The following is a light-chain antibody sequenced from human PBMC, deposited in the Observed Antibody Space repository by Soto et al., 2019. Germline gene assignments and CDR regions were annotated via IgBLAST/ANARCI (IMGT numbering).Light chain of an antibody. J-gene: IGKJ5*01. CDR2: GAS. CDR1: QSVSSSY. CDR3: QQYATSPIT. V-gene: IGKV3-20*01. Sequence: EIVLTQSPGTMSLSPRERATLSCMASQSVSSSYLALYQQKPGQAPRLLIYGASSRAAGIPDRLSGSGSGTDFTLTISRLEPEDFAVYYCQQYATSPITFGQGTRLEIK.